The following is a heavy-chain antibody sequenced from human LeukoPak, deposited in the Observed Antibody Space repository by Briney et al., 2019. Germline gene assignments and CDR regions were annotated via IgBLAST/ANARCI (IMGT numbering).Heavy chain of an antibody. Sequence: QAGGSPRLSCAASGFTFSSYAMSWVRQAPGKGLEWVSAISGSGGSTYYADSVKGRFTISRDNSKNTLYLQMNSLRAEDTAVYYCAKDGAFEYYYDSSGYFTWGQGTLVTVSS. J-gene: IGHJ5*02. CDR2: ISGSGGST. D-gene: IGHD3-22*01. CDR1: GFTFSSYA. CDR3: AKDGAFEYYYDSSGYFT. V-gene: IGHV3-23*01.